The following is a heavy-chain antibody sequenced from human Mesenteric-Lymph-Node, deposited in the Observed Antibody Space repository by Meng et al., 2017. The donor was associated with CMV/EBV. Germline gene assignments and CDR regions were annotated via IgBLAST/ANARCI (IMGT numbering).Heavy chain of an antibody. D-gene: IGHD2-2*01. CDR2: IIPILGIA. Sequence: SVKVSCKASGGTFSSYAISWVRQAPGQGLEWMGGIIPILGIANYAQKFQGRVTITADKSTSTAYMELSSLRSEDTAVYYCARQLIPATSLDFWGQGTLVTVSS. CDR3: ARQLIPATSLDF. CDR1: GGTFSSYA. J-gene: IGHJ4*02. V-gene: IGHV1-69*10.